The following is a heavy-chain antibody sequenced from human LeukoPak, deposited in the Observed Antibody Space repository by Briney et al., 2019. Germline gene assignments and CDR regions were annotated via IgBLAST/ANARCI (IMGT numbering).Heavy chain of an antibody. CDR1: GYSFSGYW. V-gene: IGHV5-51*01. CDR2: IYPADSDT. J-gene: IGHJ3*02. Sequence: GESLKISCKGSGYSFSGYWIAWVRQMPGKGLEWMGIIYPADSDTRYSPSFQGQVTISADKSITTAYLQWSSLKASDTAMYYCARRDHDAFDSWGQGTMVTVSS. CDR3: ARRDHDAFDS. D-gene: IGHD1-14*01.